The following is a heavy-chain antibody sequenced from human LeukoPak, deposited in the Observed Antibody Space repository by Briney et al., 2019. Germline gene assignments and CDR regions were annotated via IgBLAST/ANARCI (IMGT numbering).Heavy chain of an antibody. CDR3: ARGVWELLRRGVVDY. CDR1: GFTFSSYW. D-gene: IGHD1-26*01. V-gene: IGHV3-74*01. J-gene: IGHJ4*02. CDR2: INSDGSST. Sequence: GGSLRLSCAASGFTFSSYWMHWVRQAPGKGLVGVSRINSDGSSTSYADSVKGRFTISRDNAKNTLYLQMNSLRAEDTAVYYCARGVWELLRRGVVDYWGQGTLVTVSS.